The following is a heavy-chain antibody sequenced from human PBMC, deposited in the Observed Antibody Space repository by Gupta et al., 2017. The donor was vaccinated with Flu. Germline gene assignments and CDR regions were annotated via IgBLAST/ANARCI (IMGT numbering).Heavy chain of an antibody. J-gene: IGHJ2*01. CDR1: GFSFDTYA. D-gene: IGHD7-27*01. CDR3: ARGHWGHWYFDL. V-gene: IGHV3-64*07. Sequence: VQLVESGGGLVRPGGSLRLSCAASGFSFDTYAMHWVRQAPGKGLEYVSAINSHGDSTYYPDSVKGRFTISRDNSKNTLYLQVDSLRGDDMAVYYCARGHWGHWYFDLWGRGTLVTVSS. CDR2: INSHGDST.